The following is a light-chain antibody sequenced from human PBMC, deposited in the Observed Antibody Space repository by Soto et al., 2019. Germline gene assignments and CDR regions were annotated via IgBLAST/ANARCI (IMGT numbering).Light chain of an antibody. CDR2: GAS. V-gene: IGKV3-20*01. J-gene: IGKJ1*01. CDR1: QSVSNY. Sequence: EIVLTQSTGTLSLSPGERATLSCRASQSVSNYLVWYQQKPGQAPRLLIYGASSRATGIPDRFSGSGSGTDFTLTISRLEPGDFAVYYCQQFGGSPQTFGQGTKVEIK. CDR3: QQFGGSPQT.